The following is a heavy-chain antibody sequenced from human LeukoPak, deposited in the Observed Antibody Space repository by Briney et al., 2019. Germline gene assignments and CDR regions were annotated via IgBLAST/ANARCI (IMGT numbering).Heavy chain of an antibody. V-gene: IGHV3-23*01. CDR2: ISGGGDIT. CDR3: VREDTPATANY. J-gene: IGHJ4*02. CDR1: GFNFANHA. Sequence: GGSLRLSCAASGFNFANHAMSWVRQTPGKGLEWVSAISGGGDITYYADSVTGRFTISRDNSKDTLFLQMHSLRPGDTAVYYCVREDTPATANYWGQGTLVTTSS. D-gene: IGHD2-21*02.